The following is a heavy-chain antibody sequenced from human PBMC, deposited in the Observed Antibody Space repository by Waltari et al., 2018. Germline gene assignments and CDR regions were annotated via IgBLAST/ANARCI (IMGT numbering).Heavy chain of an antibody. V-gene: IGHV3-49*04. CDR2: IRSNDYTGGT. Sequence: EVQLVESGGDMVQPGRSLRLSCTGSGFQFRTYAINWVRQAPGKGLEWVGFIRSNDYTGGTSFAASVGGRFTISRDDSKRTAYLQMNALQTDDSATYYCTREDDGNDSGAFDLWGQGTLVTVSS. CDR1: GFQFRTYA. D-gene: IGHD5-12*01. CDR3: TREDDGNDSGAFDL. J-gene: IGHJ3*01.